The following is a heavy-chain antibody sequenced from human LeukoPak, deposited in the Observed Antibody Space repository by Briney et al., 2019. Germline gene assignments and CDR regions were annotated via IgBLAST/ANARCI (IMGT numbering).Heavy chain of an antibody. CDR2: IIPIFGTA. V-gene: IGHV1-69*05. CDR3: ARAARAPGYSSSWSPFDY. CDR1: GGTFSSYA. D-gene: IGHD6-13*01. Sequence: SVKVSCKASGGTFSSYAISWVRQAPGQGLEWMGRIIPIFGTANYAQKFQGRVTITTDESTSTAYMELSSLRSEDTAVYCCARAARAPGYSSSWSPFDYWGQGTLVTVSS. J-gene: IGHJ4*02.